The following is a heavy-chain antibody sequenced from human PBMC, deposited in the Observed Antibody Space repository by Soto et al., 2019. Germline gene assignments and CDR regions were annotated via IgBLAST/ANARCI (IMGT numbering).Heavy chain of an antibody. CDR1: GFIPSSYA. J-gene: IGHJ4*02. V-gene: IGHV3-23*01. D-gene: IGHD6-13*01. CDR3: AKDAIMVSSSFNYFDF. Sequence: PGGSLRLSCVVSGFIPSSYAMSWVRQAPGKGLEWVSGISGSGDATSYADSVKGRFTISKDNSKNTLYLQMNSLSAEDTAIYYCAKDAIMVSSSFNYFDFWGQGALVTVSS. CDR2: ISGSGDAT.